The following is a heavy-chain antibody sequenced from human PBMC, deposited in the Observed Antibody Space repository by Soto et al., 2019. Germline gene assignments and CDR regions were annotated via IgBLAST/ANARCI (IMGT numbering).Heavy chain of an antibody. D-gene: IGHD3-10*01. CDR3: ARDTSYGSGSYYPKLYYFDY. CDR1: GYTFTSYY. CDR2: INPSGGST. V-gene: IGHV1-46*01. Sequence: GASVKVSCKASGYTFTSYYMHWVRQAPGQGLEWMGIINPSGGSTSYAQKFQGRVTMTRDTSTSTVYMELSSLRSEDTAVYYCARDTSYGSGSYYPKLYYFDYWGQGTLVTVSS. J-gene: IGHJ4*02.